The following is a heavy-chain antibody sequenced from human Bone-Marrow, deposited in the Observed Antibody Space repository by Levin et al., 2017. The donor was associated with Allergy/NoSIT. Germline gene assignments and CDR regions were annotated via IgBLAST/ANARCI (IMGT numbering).Heavy chain of an antibody. V-gene: IGHV3-66*02. J-gene: IGHJ6*03. D-gene: IGHD2-2*03. CDR3: ARESGYCNSGSCPRGGGYYYMDV. Sequence: GGSLRLSCAASGLSVSSNYMSWVRQAPGKGLEWLSVLYTGGDTEYADSVKGRFTISRDNSKNMVYLQMKSLRAEDTAVYYCARESGYCNSGSCPRGGGYYYMDVWGKGTTVTVSS. CDR2: LYTGGDT. CDR1: GLSVSSNY.